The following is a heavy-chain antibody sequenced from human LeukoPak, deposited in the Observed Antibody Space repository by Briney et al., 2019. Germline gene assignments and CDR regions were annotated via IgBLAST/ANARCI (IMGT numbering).Heavy chain of an antibody. D-gene: IGHD3-22*01. CDR1: GFTFSSYS. Sequence: GRSLRLSCAASGFTFSSYSMNWVRQAPGKGLEWVSSISSSSSYIYYADSVKGRFTISRDNSKNTLYLQMNSLRAEDTAVYYCARVVGDYYDSSGYLWFDPWGQGTLVTVSS. CDR3: ARVVGDYYDSSGYLWFDP. J-gene: IGHJ5*02. V-gene: IGHV3-21*01. CDR2: ISSSSSYI.